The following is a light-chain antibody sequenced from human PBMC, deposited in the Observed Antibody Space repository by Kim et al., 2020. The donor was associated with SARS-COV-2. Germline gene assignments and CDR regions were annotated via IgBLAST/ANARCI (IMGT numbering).Light chain of an antibody. Sequence: QSALTQPASVSGSPGQSITISCTGTSSDVGGYNFVSWYQQHPGKVPKLMIYDVGQRPSGISNRFSGSKSGNTASLTISGLQAEDEGDYYCTSYTGNNTRVFGTGTKVT. J-gene: IGLJ1*01. CDR2: DVG. CDR3: TSYTGNNTRV. V-gene: IGLV2-14*03. CDR1: SSDVGGYNF.